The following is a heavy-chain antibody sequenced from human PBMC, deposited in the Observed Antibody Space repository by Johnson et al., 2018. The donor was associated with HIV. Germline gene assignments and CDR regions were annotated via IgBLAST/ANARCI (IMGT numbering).Heavy chain of an antibody. Sequence: VQLVESGGGLVQPGRSLRLSCTGSGFTFGDYAMNWFRQTPGRGLAWVGCISSEAYGGTTEYAASVKGSVIISRDDSKSIAYLQMNSLRGEDTAVYYCAKGDTVVGAKYAFDFWGQGTMVTVSS. CDR2: ISSEAYGGTT. CDR1: GFTFGDYA. CDR3: AKGDTVVGAKYAFDF. J-gene: IGHJ3*01. D-gene: IGHD1-26*01. V-gene: IGHV3-49*03.